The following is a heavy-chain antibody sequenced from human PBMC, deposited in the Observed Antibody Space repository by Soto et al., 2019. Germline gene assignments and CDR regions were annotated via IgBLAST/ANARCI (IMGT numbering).Heavy chain of an antibody. J-gene: IGHJ4*02. CDR2: IYYSGST. Sequence: SETLSLTCTVSGGSISSYYWSWIRQPPGKGLEWIGYIYYSGSTNYNPSLKSRVTISVDTSKNQFSLKLSSVTAADTAVYYCARPGRGYSYGYLAYWGQGTLVTVSS. D-gene: IGHD5-18*01. CDR1: GGSISSYY. CDR3: ARPGRGYSYGYLAY. V-gene: IGHV4-59*08.